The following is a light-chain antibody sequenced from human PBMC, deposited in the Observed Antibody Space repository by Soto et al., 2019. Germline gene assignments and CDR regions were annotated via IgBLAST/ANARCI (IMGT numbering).Light chain of an antibody. Sequence: DIQMTQSRSSLSASVGDRVTITCRASQSISSYLNWYQQKPGKAPKLLIYDASTLESGVPSRFSGSGSGTDFTLTISSLQPEDFATYYCQQAYSFPLTFGGGTKVDI. J-gene: IGKJ4*01. CDR1: QSISSY. V-gene: IGKV1-39*01. CDR3: QQAYSFPLT. CDR2: DAS.